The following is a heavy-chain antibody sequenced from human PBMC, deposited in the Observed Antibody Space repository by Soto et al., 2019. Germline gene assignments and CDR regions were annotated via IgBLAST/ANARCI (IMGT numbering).Heavy chain of an antibody. CDR3: ANAAMIVVVSWVDY. Sequence: GGSLRLSCAASGFTFSSYAMSWARQAPGKGLEWVSAISGSGGSTYYADSVKGRFTISRDNSKNTLYLQMNSLRAEDTAVYYCANAAMIVVVSWVDYWGQGALVTVSS. CDR1: GFTFSSYA. V-gene: IGHV3-23*01. D-gene: IGHD3-22*01. J-gene: IGHJ4*02. CDR2: ISGSGGST.